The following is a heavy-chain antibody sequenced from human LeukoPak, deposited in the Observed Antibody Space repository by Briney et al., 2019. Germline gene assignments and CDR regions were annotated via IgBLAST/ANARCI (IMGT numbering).Heavy chain of an antibody. CDR2: INHSGST. D-gene: IGHD2-2*01. V-gene: IGHV4-34*01. J-gene: IGHJ6*02. CDR3: ARDKVGTSCLRDV. Sequence: KPSETLSLTCAVYGGSFSGYYWSWIRQPPGKGLEWIGEINHSGSTNYNPSLKSRVTISVDTSKNQFSLKLSSVTAADTAVYYCARDKVGTSCLRDVWGQGTTVTVPS. CDR1: GGSFSGYY.